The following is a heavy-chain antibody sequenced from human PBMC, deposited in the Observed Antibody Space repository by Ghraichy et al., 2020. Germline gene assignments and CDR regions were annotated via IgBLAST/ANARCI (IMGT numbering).Heavy chain of an antibody. Sequence: GGSLRLSCAASGFMFRNYDMTWVRQAPGTGLEWVSQISGSGGRTSYADSVKGRFTVSRDNSKNMLYFHMNSLTPDDTAVYFCAKDRDQHGAGSRAFDMCGQGTMVTVSS. CDR3: AKDRDQHGAGSRAFDM. J-gene: IGHJ3*02. CDR1: GFMFRNYD. V-gene: IGHV3-23*01. CDR2: ISGSGGRT. D-gene: IGHD3-10*01.